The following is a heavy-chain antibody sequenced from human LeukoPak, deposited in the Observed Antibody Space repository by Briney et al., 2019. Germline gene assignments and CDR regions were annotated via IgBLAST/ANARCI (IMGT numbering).Heavy chain of an antibody. Sequence: SQTLSLTCVVSGDSVSSKNGAWNWIGQSPSRGLEWRGRTYYRSKWYNDYAESMEGRMTISQDTTKNQYSLHLNSVTPDDTAVYYCARDFGTTGWHTFDYWGQGTLVTVSS. CDR1: GDSVSSKNGA. CDR2: TYYRSKWYN. V-gene: IGHV6-1*01. CDR3: ARDFGTTGWHTFDY. J-gene: IGHJ4*02. D-gene: IGHD6-19*01.